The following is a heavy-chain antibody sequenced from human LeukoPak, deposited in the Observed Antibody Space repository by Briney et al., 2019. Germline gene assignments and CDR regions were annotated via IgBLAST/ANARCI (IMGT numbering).Heavy chain of an antibody. D-gene: IGHD3-3*01. V-gene: IGHV1-69*13. CDR1: GGTFSSYA. CDR3: ATTYDFWSGYYGSLYYYYYMDV. CDR2: IIPIFGTA. J-gene: IGHJ6*03. Sequence: GASVKVSCKASGGTFSSYAISWVRQAPGQGLEWMGGIIPIFGTANYAQKFQGRVTITADESTSTAYMELSSLRSEDTAVYYCATTYDFWSGYYGSLYYYYYMDVWGKGTTATVSS.